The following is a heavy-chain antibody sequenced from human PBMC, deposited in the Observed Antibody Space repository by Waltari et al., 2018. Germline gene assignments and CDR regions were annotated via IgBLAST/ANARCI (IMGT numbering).Heavy chain of an antibody. CDR2: IRSKAFGGTI. CDR3: TRVPPLTGYYGPFDY. D-gene: IGHD3-9*01. J-gene: IGHJ4*02. V-gene: IGHV3-49*04. CDR1: GFTFGYYG. Sequence: EVQLVESGGDLVQPGRSLRLSCTAFGFTFGYYGRNWGRPARGKGREWVGFIRSKAFGGTIEYAASVRGRFTVSRDDSKSIAFLVMNSLKTEDTAVYYCTRVPPLTGYYGPFDYWGQGTLVTVSS.